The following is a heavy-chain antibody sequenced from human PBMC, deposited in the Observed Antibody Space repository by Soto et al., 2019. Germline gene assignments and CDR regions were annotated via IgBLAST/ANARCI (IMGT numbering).Heavy chain of an antibody. Sequence: NPSETLSLTCTVSGGPISSSGYYWSWIRQHPGKGLEWIGYIYYSGSTYYNPSLKSRVTITKDTSKNQFSLKLSSVTAADTAVYYCARSSYDTLPGPQYFDYWGQGTQVTVSS. CDR2: IYYSGST. J-gene: IGHJ4*02. V-gene: IGHV4-31*03. D-gene: IGHD3-9*01. CDR3: ARSSYDTLPGPQYFDY. CDR1: GGPISSSGYY.